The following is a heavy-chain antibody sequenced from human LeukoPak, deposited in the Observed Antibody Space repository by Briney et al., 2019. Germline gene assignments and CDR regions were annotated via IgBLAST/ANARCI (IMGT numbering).Heavy chain of an antibody. Sequence: GSLRLSCAASGFTFSSYEMNWIRQPPGKGLEWIGDVGHSGSADYNPSLKSRVTVSAGPSKTQFSLKLTSVTAADTAVYYCARDRPIGTYYYYMDVWGKGTTVTISS. CDR1: GFTFSSYE. CDR3: ARDRPIGTYYYYMDV. J-gene: IGHJ6*03. D-gene: IGHD1-1*01. CDR2: VGHSGSA. V-gene: IGHV4-34*01.